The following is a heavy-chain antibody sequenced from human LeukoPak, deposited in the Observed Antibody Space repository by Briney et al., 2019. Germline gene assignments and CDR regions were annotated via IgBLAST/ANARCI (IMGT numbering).Heavy chain of an antibody. D-gene: IGHD3-22*01. CDR1: GYTFTSYY. J-gene: IGHJ5*02. Sequence: ASVKVSCKASGYTFTSYYMHWVRQAPGQGLEWMGIINPSGGSTGYAQKFQGRVTMTRDTSTSTVYMELSSLRSEDTAVYYCAREGSDSSGYYRFDPWGQGTLVTVSS. CDR2: INPSGGST. CDR3: AREGSDSSGYYRFDP. V-gene: IGHV1-46*03.